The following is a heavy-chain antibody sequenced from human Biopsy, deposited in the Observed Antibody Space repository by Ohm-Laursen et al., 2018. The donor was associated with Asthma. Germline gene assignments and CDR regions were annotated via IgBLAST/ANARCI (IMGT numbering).Heavy chain of an antibody. J-gene: IGHJ6*02. CDR3: ARSAKTIFGVVMGSYYYGMDV. D-gene: IGHD3-3*01. CDR2: INHSGST. Sequence: SETLSLTCAVYGGSFSGYYWSWIRQPPGQGLEWIGEINHSGSTNYNPSLKSRVTISVDTSKNQFSLKLSSVTAADTAVYYCARSAKTIFGVVMGSYYYGMDVWGQGTTVTVSS. V-gene: IGHV4-34*01. CDR1: GGSFSGYY.